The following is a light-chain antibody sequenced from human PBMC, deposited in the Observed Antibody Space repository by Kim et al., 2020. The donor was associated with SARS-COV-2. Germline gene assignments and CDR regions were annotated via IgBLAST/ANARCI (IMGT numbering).Light chain of an antibody. CDR1: KLGDKY. V-gene: IGLV3-1*01. Sequence: SVSPGQTASITCSGDKLGDKYACWYQQKPGQSPVVVIYQDSKRPLGIPERFSGSNSGNTATLTISGTQAMDEADYYCQAWDSSHGVFGTGTKVTVL. CDR2: QDS. J-gene: IGLJ1*01. CDR3: QAWDSSHGV.